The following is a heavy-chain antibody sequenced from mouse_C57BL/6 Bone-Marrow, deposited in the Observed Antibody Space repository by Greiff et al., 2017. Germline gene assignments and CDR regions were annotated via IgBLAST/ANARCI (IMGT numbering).Heavy chain of an antibody. Sequence: EVKLMESGGDLVKPGGSLKLSCAASGFTFSSYGMSWVRQTPDKRLEWVATISSGGSYPYYPDSVKGRITISRDNAKNTLYLQVSSLKSGNTAMYYSASQGYEMLDYWGQGTTLTVSS. D-gene: IGHD2-10*02. V-gene: IGHV5-6*01. CDR3: ASQGYEMLDY. CDR2: ISSGGSYP. J-gene: IGHJ2*01. CDR1: GFTFSSYG.